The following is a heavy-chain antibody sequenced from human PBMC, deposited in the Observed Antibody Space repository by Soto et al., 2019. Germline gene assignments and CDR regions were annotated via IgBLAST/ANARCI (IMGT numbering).Heavy chain of an antibody. CDR1: GFTFSTYA. CDR2: ISANGQGI. D-gene: IGHD3-10*01. V-gene: IGHV3-23*01. J-gene: IGHJ4*02. Sequence: PGGFLRLSCAASGFTFSTYAFSWVRQAPGKGLEWVSAISANGQGIYYADSVRGRFTISRDNSKNTIFLHMDSLRAEDTAVYYCAKNRSGPRDHYHYLSQGTLDTVSS. CDR3: AKNRSGPRDHYHY.